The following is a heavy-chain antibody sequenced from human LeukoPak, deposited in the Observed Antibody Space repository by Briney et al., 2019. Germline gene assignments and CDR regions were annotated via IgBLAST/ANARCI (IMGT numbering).Heavy chain of an antibody. CDR2: ISYDGSNK. V-gene: IGHV3-30*03. J-gene: IGHJ6*03. CDR1: GFIFSSHG. CDR3: ARDETGSSSQRAYYYYYMDV. D-gene: IGHD6-6*01. Sequence: GGSLRLSCAASGFIFSSHGMNWVRQAPGKGLEWVAVISYDGSNKYYADSVKGRFTISRDNSKNTLYLQMNSLRAEDTAVYYCARDETGSSSQRAYYYYYMDVWGKGTTVTVSS.